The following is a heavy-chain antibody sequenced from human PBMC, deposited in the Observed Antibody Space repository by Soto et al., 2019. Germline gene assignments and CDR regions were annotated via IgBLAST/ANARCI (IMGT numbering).Heavy chain of an antibody. Sequence: QVQLQESGPGLVKPSETLSLTCTVSGGSVSSGSYYWSWIRQPPGKGLEWIGYIYYSRSTNYNPSLKSRVTISVDTSKNQFSLKLSSVTAADTAVYYCARDHGAVGSYFHYYYGMDVWGQGTTVTVSS. J-gene: IGHJ6*02. CDR1: GGSVSSGSYY. CDR2: IYYSRST. D-gene: IGHD1-26*01. CDR3: ARDHGAVGSYFHYYYGMDV. V-gene: IGHV4-61*01.